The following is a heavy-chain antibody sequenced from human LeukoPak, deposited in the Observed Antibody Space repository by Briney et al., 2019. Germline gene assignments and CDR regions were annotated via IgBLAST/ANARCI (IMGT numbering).Heavy chain of an antibody. CDR2: IGSGGYT. V-gene: IGHV3-13*01. CDR1: GFTFKDYD. CDR3: ANHLYQLLYY. D-gene: IGHD2-2*01. J-gene: IGHJ4*02. Sequence: GGSLRLSCVVSGFTFKDYDIHWVRQTTGKGLEWVSAIGSGGYTYYADSVRGRFTISREDAETSLSLQMNNLRAEDTAVYYCANHLYQLLYYWGQGTLVTVSS.